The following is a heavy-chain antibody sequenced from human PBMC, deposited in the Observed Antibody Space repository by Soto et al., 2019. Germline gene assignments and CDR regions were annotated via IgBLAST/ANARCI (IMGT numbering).Heavy chain of an antibody. J-gene: IGHJ6*02. Sequence: QVQLVQSGAEVKKPGASVKVSCKASGYTFTSYDINWVRQATGQGLEWMGWMNPNSGNTGYAQKFQGRVTVTRNTSLSTAYMEVSSLRSDDTAVYYRARGGDTWNYRGGGYGMDVWGQGTTVTVSS. V-gene: IGHV1-8*01. CDR3: ARGGDTWNYRGGGYGMDV. CDR1: GYTFTSYD. CDR2: MNPNSGNT. D-gene: IGHD1-7*01.